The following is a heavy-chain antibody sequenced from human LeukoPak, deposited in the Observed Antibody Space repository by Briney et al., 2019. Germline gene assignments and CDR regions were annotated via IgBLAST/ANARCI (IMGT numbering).Heavy chain of an antibody. Sequence: ASVKVSCKASGYTVTSYGISWVRPAPGQGLEWMGWISAYNGNTHYAQKLQGRVTMTTDTSTSTAYMELRSLRSDDTAVYYCARTPQWLEVGGVNEYCGQGTLGTVSS. D-gene: IGHD6-19*01. J-gene: IGHJ4*02. CDR2: ISAYNGNT. CDR1: GYTVTSYG. CDR3: ARTPQWLEVGGVNEY. V-gene: IGHV1-18*01.